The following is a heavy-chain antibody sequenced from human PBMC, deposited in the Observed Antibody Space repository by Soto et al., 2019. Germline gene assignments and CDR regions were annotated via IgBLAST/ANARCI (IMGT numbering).Heavy chain of an antibody. CDR2: ISGSGDTI. CDR3: AKLRGDGWHFHY. CDR1: GFTFSDFA. Sequence: EVQALESGGGLVQPGGSLRLSCVASGFTFSDFAMSWVRQAPGKGLEWVSSISGSGDTIYYTDSVKGRFTISRDNSNNTLYLQMHSLRADDTAEYFCAKLRGDGWHFHYWGQGTLVAVSS. V-gene: IGHV3-23*01. D-gene: IGHD6-19*01. J-gene: IGHJ4*02.